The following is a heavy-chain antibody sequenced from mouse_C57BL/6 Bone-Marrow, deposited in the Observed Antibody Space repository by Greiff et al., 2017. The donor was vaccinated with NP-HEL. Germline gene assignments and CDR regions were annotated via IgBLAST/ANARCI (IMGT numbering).Heavy chain of an antibody. CDR1: GYTFTEYT. Sequence: QVTLKVSGAELVKPGASVKLSCKASGYTFTEYTIHWVKQRPGQGLEWIGWFYPGSGSTKYNENFKDKATLTAEKSSSTVYMELSSLTSEDSAVYCCARNEISNYCWFAYWGQGTLVTVSA. J-gene: IGHJ3*01. CDR2: FYPGSGST. V-gene: IGHV1-62-2*01. D-gene: IGHD2-5*01. CDR3: ARNEISNYCWFAY.